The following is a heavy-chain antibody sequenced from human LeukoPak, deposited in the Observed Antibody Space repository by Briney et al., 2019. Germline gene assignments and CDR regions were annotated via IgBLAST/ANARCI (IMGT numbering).Heavy chain of an antibody. CDR1: GFTFSSFG. J-gene: IGHJ4*02. Sequence: GGSLRLSCAASGFTFSSFGMSWVRQVPGKGLEWVSGISNSADRTYYADHVRGRFTISRDNSKNTVVLQMNSLTVEDSAVYYCAKGTSTIANRPADNWGQGTLVTVSS. D-gene: IGHD5/OR15-5a*01. CDR2: ISNSADRT. CDR3: AKGTSTIANRPADN. V-gene: IGHV3-23*01.